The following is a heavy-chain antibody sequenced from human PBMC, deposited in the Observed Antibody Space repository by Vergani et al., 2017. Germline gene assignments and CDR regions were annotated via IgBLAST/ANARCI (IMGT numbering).Heavy chain of an antibody. D-gene: IGHD6-19*01. V-gene: IGHV3-48*03. CDR1: GFTFSRYE. CDR3: ARAMFSGWSINLDY. J-gene: IGHJ4*02. Sequence: EVQLVESGGGLVQPGGSLRLSCAASGFTFSRYEMNWVRQAPGKGLEWVSYISSSGSTIYYADSVKGRFTISRDNAKNSLYLKMNSLRAEDTAVYYCARAMFSGWSINLDYWGQGTLVTVSS. CDR2: ISSSGSTI.